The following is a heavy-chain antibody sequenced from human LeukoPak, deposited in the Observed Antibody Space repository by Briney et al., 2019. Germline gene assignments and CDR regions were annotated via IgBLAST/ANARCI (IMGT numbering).Heavy chain of an antibody. Sequence: SETLSLTCTLSGDSPGSGMYYCGWIRQAPGKGLTWIGSISHSGSIFYNASFESRVAMCVDLSNNQFSLRLTSVTAADTAVYYCARHECGGSCPYWYFDLWGRGTLVPVSS. J-gene: IGHJ2*01. CDR1: GDSPGSGMYY. D-gene: IGHD2-15*01. CDR3: ARHECGGSCPYWYFDL. CDR2: ISHSGSI. V-gene: IGHV4-39*01.